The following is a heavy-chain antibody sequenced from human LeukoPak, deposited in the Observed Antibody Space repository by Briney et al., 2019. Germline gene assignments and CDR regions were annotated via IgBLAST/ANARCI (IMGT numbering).Heavy chain of an antibody. D-gene: IGHD6-6*01. CDR1: GFTFRSYG. Sequence: GGSLRLSCAASGFTFRSYGMHWVRQAPGKGLEWVAVIWYDGSHKYYADSVKGRFTSSRDNSKNTLYLQMNSLRAEGTAVYYCARGEYSSSSTLDYWGQGTLVTVSS. CDR3: ARGEYSSSSTLDY. V-gene: IGHV3-33*01. CDR2: IWYDGSHK. J-gene: IGHJ4*02.